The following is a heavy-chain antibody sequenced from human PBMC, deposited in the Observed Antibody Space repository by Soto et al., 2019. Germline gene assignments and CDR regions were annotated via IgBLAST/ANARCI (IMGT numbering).Heavy chain of an antibody. CDR1: GFTFSNYG. J-gene: IGHJ4*02. Sequence: QVQLVESGGGVVQPGRSLRLSCAASGFTFSNYGMHWVRQAPGKGLEWVAAISYDGGNKYYADSVKGRFTISRDNSKNTLSLQMNSLRAEDMAVYYWAKELSVGEWLKDYWGQGTLVTVSS. V-gene: IGHV3-30*18. CDR2: ISYDGGNK. D-gene: IGHD3-3*01. CDR3: AKELSVGEWLKDY.